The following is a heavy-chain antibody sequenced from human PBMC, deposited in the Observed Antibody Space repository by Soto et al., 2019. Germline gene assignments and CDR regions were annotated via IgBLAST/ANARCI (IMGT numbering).Heavy chain of an antibody. CDR3: AREYVYCSSTSCYTTQTYFDY. V-gene: IGHV4-31*03. CDR1: GCSISSGGYY. Sequence: SETLSLTCPVSGCSISSGGYYWSWIRQHPGKGLEWIGYIYYSGSTYYNPSLKSRVTISVDTSKNQFSLKLSSVTAADTAVYYCAREYVYCSSTSCYTTQTYFDYWGQGTLVTVSS. CDR2: IYYSGST. J-gene: IGHJ4*02. D-gene: IGHD2-2*02.